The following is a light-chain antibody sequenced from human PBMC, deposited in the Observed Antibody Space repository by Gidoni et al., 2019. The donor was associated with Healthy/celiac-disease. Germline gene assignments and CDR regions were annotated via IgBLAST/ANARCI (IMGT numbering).Light chain of an antibody. V-gene: IGKV1-39*01. CDR1: QSISSY. CDR3: QQSYSTPQCS. J-gene: IGKJ2*04. Sequence: DIQMTQSTSSLSASVGDRVTITCRATQSISSYVNWYQQKPGKAPKLLIYAASSLQSGVPSRFSGSGSGKDFTLTISSLQPEDVATYYCQQSYSTPQCSFGQGTKLEIK. CDR2: AAS.